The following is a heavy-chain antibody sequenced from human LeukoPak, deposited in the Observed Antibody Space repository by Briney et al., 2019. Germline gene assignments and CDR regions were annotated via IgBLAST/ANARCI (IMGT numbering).Heavy chain of an antibody. D-gene: IGHD1-26*01. CDR1: GGSISSTNW. CDR3: SRESGAFCPFGY. Sequence: SETLSLTCGVSGGSISSTNWWSWVRHPPGQGLQWIGEISLTGETNYNPSLNGRVTMSLDKSRNQLSLKLTSVAAADTAIYYCSRESGAFCPFGYWGQGTLVIVPP. CDR2: ISLTGET. J-gene: IGHJ4*02. V-gene: IGHV4-4*02.